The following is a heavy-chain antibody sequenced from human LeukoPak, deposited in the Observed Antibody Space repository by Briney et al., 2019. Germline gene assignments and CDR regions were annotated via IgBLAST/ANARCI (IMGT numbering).Heavy chain of an antibody. D-gene: IGHD6-19*01. Sequence: SVKVSCKASGGTFSSYAISWVRQAPGQGLGWMGGIIPIFGTANYAQKFQGRVTITTDESTSTAYMELSSLRSEDTAVYYCARDRSSGWALTDAFDIWGQGTMVTVSS. V-gene: IGHV1-69*05. J-gene: IGHJ3*02. CDR2: IIPIFGTA. CDR3: ARDRSSGWALTDAFDI. CDR1: GGTFSSYA.